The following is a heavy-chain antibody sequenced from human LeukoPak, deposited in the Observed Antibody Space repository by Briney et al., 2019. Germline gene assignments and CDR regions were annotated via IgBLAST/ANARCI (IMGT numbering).Heavy chain of an antibody. CDR2: IYYSGST. CDR3: ARDFMGYYYDSSGYSRDNWFDP. J-gene: IGHJ5*02. D-gene: IGHD3-22*01. Sequence: SETLSLTCTVSGGSNSSSSYYWDWIRQPPGKGLEWIGSIYYSGSTYYNPSLKSRVTISVVTSKTQLSLKLSSVTAEDTAVYYCARDFMGYYYDSSGYSRDNWFDPWGQGTLVTVSS. V-gene: IGHV4-39*07. CDR1: GGSNSSSSYY.